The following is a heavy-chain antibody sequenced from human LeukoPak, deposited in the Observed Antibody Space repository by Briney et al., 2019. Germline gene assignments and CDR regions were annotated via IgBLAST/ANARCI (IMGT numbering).Heavy chain of an antibody. CDR2: IYHSGST. V-gene: IGHV4-4*02. Sequence: PSETLSLTCAVSGGSISSSNWWSWVRQPPGKGLEWIGEIYHSGSTNYNPSLKSRVTISVDKSKNQFSLKLSSVTAADTAVYYCARAVAGTGDYFDYWGQGTLVTVSS. CDR3: ARAVAGTGDYFDY. D-gene: IGHD6-19*01. J-gene: IGHJ4*02. CDR1: GGSISSSNW.